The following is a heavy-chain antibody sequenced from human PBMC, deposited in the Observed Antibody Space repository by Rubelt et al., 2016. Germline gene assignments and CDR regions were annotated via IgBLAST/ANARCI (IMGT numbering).Heavy chain of an antibody. J-gene: IGHJ4*02. Sequence: LPLTCTVSGGSISSSSYYWGWIRQPPGKGLEWIGSIYYSGSTYYNPSLKSRVTISVDTSKNQFSLKLSSVTAADTAVYYCARNLDQLALYFDYWGQGTLVSVSS. V-gene: IGHV4-39*07. CDR2: IYYSGST. CDR1: GGSISSSSYY. CDR3: ARNLDQLALYFDY. D-gene: IGHD2-2*01.